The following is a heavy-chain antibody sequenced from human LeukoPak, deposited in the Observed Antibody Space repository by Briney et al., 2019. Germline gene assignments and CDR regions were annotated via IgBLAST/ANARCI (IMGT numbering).Heavy chain of an antibody. Sequence: PGGSLRLSCAASGFTVSSSFMSWVRLAPGKGLEWVAFIRYDGSIKYYVDSVKGRFTVSRDNSKNTLYLQMNSLRAEDTAVYYCAKDVNVGGDYFDYWGQGTLVTVSS. D-gene: IGHD3-10*01. J-gene: IGHJ4*02. CDR1: GFTVSSSF. CDR3: AKDVNVGGDYFDY. V-gene: IGHV3-30*02. CDR2: IRYDGSIK.